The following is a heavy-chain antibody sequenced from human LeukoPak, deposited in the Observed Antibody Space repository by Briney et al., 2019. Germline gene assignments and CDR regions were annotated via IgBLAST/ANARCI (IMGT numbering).Heavy chain of an antibody. CDR2: ISSSSSTI. J-gene: IGHJ4*02. Sequence: GGSLRLSCAASGFTFSSYSMNWVRQAPGKGLEWVSYISSSSSTIYYAGSVKGRFTISRDNAKNSLYLQMNSLRAEDTAVYYCARGDYYDSSGYCDYWGQGTLVTVSS. CDR1: GFTFSSYS. V-gene: IGHV3-48*01. D-gene: IGHD3-22*01. CDR3: ARGDYYDSSGYCDY.